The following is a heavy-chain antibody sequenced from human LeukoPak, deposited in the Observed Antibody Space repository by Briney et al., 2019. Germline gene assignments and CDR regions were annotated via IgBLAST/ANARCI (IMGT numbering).Heavy chain of an antibody. Sequence: GGSLRLSCAASGFTFSSYGMHWVRQAPGKGLEGVAFIRYDGSNKYYADSVKGGFTISRDNSKNTLYLQMNSLRAEDTAVYYCAKDYPYGSGSYSGIAFDIWGQGTMVTVSS. D-gene: IGHD3-10*01. CDR2: IRYDGSNK. CDR3: AKDYPYGSGSYSGIAFDI. J-gene: IGHJ3*02. V-gene: IGHV3-30*02. CDR1: GFTFSSYG.